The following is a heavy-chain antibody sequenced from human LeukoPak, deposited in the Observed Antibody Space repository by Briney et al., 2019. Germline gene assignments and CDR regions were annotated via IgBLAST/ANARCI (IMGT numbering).Heavy chain of an antibody. V-gene: IGHV1-8*01. CDR2: MNPNSGNT. J-gene: IGHJ6*03. Sequence: ASVKVSCKASGYTFTSYDINWVRQATGQGLEWMGWMNPNSGNTGYAQKFQGRVTMTRNTSISTAYMELSSLRSEDTAVYYCARGSRGRRYYYYYMDVWGKGTTVTVS. CDR3: ARGSRGRRYYYYYMDV. CDR1: GYTFTSYD.